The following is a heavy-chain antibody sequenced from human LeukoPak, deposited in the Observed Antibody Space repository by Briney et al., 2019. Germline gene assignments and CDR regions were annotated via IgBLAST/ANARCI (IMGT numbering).Heavy chain of an antibody. Sequence: ASVKVSCKASGGTFSSYAISWVRQATGQGLEWMGWMNPNSGNTGYAQKFQGRVTMTRNTSISTAYMELSSLRSEDTAVYYCARGPYYDNTLPVGFDYWGQGTLVTVSS. CDR2: MNPNSGNT. CDR1: GGTFSSYA. D-gene: IGHD3-22*01. V-gene: IGHV1-8*02. J-gene: IGHJ4*02. CDR3: ARGPYYDNTLPVGFDY.